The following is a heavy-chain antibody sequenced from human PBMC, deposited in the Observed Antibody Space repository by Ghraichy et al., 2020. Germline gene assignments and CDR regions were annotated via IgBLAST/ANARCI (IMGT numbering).Heavy chain of an antibody. CDR1: GGSISSGGYS. D-gene: IGHD6-13*01. V-gene: IGHV4-30-2*01. CDR2: IYHSGST. CDR3: ARVVAAAGTLGHFDY. J-gene: IGHJ4*02. Sequence: SQTLSLTCAVSGGSISSGGYSWSWIRPPPGKGLEWIGYIYHSGSTYYNPSLKSRVTISVDRSKNQFSLKLSSVTAADTAVYYCARVVAAAGTLGHFDYWGQGTLVTVSS.